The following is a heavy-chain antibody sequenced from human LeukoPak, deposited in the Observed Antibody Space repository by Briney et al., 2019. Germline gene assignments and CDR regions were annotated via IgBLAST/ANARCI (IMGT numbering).Heavy chain of an antibody. CDR3: TGNYHGSGSYSGSDH. CDR2: IRSTANGYAT. V-gene: IGHV3-73*01. Sequence: GGSLRLSCAASGFTFSGSALHWVRQASGKGLEWVGRIRSTANGYATAYAASVKGRFTISRDDSKNTAYLQMDSLKTEDTAVYYCTGNYHGSGSYSGSDHWGQGTLVTVSS. D-gene: IGHD3-10*01. J-gene: IGHJ4*02. CDR1: GFTFSGSA.